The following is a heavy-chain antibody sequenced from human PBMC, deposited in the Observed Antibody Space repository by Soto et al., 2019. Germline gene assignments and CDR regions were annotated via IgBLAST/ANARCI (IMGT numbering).Heavy chain of an antibody. V-gene: IGHV3-11*04. J-gene: IGHJ6*02. CDR1: GFTFSDYY. D-gene: IGHD6-13*01. Sequence: GGSLRLSCAASGFTFSDYYMSWIRQAPGKGLEWVSYISSSGSTIYYADSVKGRFTISRDNAKNSLYLQMNSLRAEDTAVYYCARDYSSSWYYYYGMDVWGQGTTVTVSS. CDR3: ARDYSSSWYYYYGMDV. CDR2: ISSSGSTI.